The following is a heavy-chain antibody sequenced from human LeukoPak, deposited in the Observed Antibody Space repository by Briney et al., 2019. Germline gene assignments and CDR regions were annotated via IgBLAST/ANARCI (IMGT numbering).Heavy chain of an antibody. V-gene: IGHV1-69*13. Sequence: ASVKVSCKASGGTFSRYAISWVRQAPGQGLEWMGGIIPIFGTTNYAQKFQGRVTMTANESTITAYMELSSLRSEDTAVYYCARSPLGFWSGHFDYWGQGTLVTVSS. J-gene: IGHJ4*02. CDR2: IIPIFGTT. CDR1: GGTFSRYA. CDR3: ARSPLGFWSGHFDY. D-gene: IGHD3-3*01.